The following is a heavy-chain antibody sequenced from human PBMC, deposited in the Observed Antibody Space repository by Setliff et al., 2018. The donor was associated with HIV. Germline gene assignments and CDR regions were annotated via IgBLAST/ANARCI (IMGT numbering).Heavy chain of an antibody. J-gene: IGHJ6*03. CDR1: GGTFSSYV. V-gene: IGHV1-18*01. CDR3: ARDREYMDV. CDR2: ISAYNGNT. Sequence: GASVKVSCKASGGTFSSYVISWVRQAPGQGLEWMGWISAYNGNTKSAQNLQGRVTMTTDTSTSTAHMELRSLRSDDTAVYYCARDREYMDVWGKGTTVTVSS.